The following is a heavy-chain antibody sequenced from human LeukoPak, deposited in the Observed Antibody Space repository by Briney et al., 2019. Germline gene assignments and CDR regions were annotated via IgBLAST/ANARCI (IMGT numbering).Heavy chain of an antibody. Sequence: GGSLRLSCAASVFTFSSYWMSWVRQAPGKGLEWVANIKQDGSEKYYVDSVKGRFTISRDNAKNSLYLQMNSLRAEDTAVYYCARDTTVITGGFDYWGQGTLVTVSS. CDR2: IKQDGSEK. V-gene: IGHV3-7*01. J-gene: IGHJ4*02. CDR3: ARDTTVITGGFDY. D-gene: IGHD4-17*01. CDR1: VFTFSSYW.